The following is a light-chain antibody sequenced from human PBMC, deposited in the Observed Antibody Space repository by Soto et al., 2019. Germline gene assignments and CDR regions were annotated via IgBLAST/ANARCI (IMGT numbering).Light chain of an antibody. V-gene: IGLV2-14*01. J-gene: IGLJ2*01. CDR3: SSYTSSTTHVV. CDR2: EVS. CDR1: SSDVGGYNY. Sequence: SVLTQPASVSGSPGQSISISCTGTSSDVGGYNYVSWYQQHPGKAPKLMISEVSNRPSGVSNRFSGSKSGNTASLTISGLQAEDEADYYCSSYTSSTTHVVFGGGTKVTVL.